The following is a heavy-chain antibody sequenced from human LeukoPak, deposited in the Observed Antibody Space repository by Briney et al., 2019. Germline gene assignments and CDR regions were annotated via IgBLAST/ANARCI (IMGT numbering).Heavy chain of an antibody. CDR3: ARMLTGPDPYYFDY. D-gene: IGHD3-9*01. Sequence: GASVKVSCKASGYTFTGYYMHWVRQAPGQGLEWMGWINPNSGGTNYAQKFQGRVTMTRDTSISTAYMELSRLRSDDTAVYYCARMLTGPDPYYFDYWGQGTLVTVSS. CDR2: INPNSGGT. J-gene: IGHJ4*02. CDR1: GYTFTGYY. V-gene: IGHV1-2*02.